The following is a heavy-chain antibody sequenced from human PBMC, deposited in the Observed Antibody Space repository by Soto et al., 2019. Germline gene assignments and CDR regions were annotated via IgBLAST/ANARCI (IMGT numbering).Heavy chain of an antibody. CDR1: GGSISSSDYY. CDR2: IYYSGST. V-gene: IGHV4-39*01. D-gene: IGHD3-10*01. J-gene: IGHJ6*02. CDR3: ARHLAYYYGSRSVAVYYYGMDV. Sequence: SETLSLTCTVSGGSISSSDYYWGWIRQPPGKGLEWIGTIYYSGSTYYNPSLKSRVTISVDTSKNQFSLKLSSVTAADTAVYYCARHLAYYYGSRSVAVYYYGMDVWGQGTTVTVSS.